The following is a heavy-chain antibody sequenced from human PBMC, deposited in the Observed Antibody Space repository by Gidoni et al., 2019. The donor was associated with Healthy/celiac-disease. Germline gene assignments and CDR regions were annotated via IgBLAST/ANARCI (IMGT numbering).Heavy chain of an antibody. J-gene: IGHJ4*02. CDR1: YGSYA. CDR3: AGGEGY. V-gene: IGHV3-30*04. Sequence: YGSYAMHWVRQAPGKGLEWVAVISYDGSNKYYADSVKGRFTISRDNSKNTLYLQMNSLRAEDTAVYYCAGGEGYWGQGTLVTVSS. CDR2: ISYDGSNK. D-gene: IGHD3-10*01.